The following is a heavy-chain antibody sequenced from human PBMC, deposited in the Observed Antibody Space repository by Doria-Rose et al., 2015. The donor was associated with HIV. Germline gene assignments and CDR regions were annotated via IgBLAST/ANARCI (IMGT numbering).Heavy chain of an antibody. Sequence: GLVKPGGSLRLSCAASGFTFSTYSMTWVRQAPGKGLEWVSSITSRSSYIYYADSVKGRFTISRDNAKNSLYLQMNSLRAEDTAVYYCARRIVDAGPTPWFDPWGQGTLVTVSS. CDR3: ARRIVDAGPTPWFDP. V-gene: IGHV3-21*01. D-gene: IGHD6-13*01. CDR1: GFTFSTYS. J-gene: IGHJ5*02. CDR2: ITSRSSYI.